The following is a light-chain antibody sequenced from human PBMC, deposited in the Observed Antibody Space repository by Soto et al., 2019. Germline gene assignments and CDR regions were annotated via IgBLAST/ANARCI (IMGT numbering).Light chain of an antibody. CDR3: SSYTSSSNYV. CDR2: DVS. J-gene: IGLJ1*01. V-gene: IGLV2-14*01. CDR1: SSDVGGYNY. Sequence: QSALTQPASVSGSPGRSITISFTGTSSDVGGYNYVSWYQQHPGKAPKLMIYDVSNRPSGVSNRFSGSKSGNTASLTISGLQAEDEADYYCSSYTSSSNYVFGTGTKVTVL.